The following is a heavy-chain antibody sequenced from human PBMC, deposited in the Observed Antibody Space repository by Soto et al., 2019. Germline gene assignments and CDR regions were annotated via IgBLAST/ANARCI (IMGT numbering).Heavy chain of an antibody. J-gene: IGHJ4*02. V-gene: IGHV3-15*01. CDR3: TTGFPGRDY. Sequence: EVQLVESGGGLVKPGGSLRLSCVASGFTFTNALMTWVRQAPGKGLEWDGRVKSKTDGGTTDYGAPVKGRFTISRDDLERTLYLQMSSLKIEDTAVYYCTTGFPGRDYWGQGTLVTVSS. CDR1: GFTFTNAL. CDR2: VKSKTDGGTT. D-gene: IGHD3-10*01.